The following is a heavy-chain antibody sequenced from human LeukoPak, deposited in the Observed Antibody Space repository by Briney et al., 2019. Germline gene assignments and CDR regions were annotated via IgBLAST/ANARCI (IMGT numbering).Heavy chain of an antibody. CDR2: INHSGST. Sequence: SETLSLTCAVYGGSFSGYYWSWIRQPPGKGLEWIGEINHSGSTNYNPSLKSRVTISVDTSKNQFSLKLNSVTAADTAVYYCPNLRGYSYGYRPFDYWGQGTLVTVSS. CDR1: GGSFSGYY. J-gene: IGHJ4*02. D-gene: IGHD5-18*01. V-gene: IGHV4-34*01. CDR3: PNLRGYSYGYRPFDY.